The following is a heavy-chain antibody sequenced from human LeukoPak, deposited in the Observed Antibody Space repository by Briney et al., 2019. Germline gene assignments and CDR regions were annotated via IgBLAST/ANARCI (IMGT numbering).Heavy chain of an antibody. Sequence: SETLSLTCTVSGASISNYYWSWIRQPPGRGLEWIGEINHSGSTNYNPSLKSRVTISVDTSKNQFSLKLSSVTAADTAVYYCARHEEGKDILTGYYYYFDYWGQGTLVTVSS. V-gene: IGHV4-34*01. CDR2: INHSGST. CDR1: GASISNYY. CDR3: ARHEEGKDILTGYYYYFDY. D-gene: IGHD3-9*01. J-gene: IGHJ4*02.